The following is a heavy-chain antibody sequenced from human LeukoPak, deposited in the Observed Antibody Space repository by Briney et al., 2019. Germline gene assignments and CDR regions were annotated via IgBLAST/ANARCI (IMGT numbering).Heavy chain of an antibody. J-gene: IGHJ3*02. CDR2: ISAYNGNT. D-gene: IGHD6-13*01. Sequence: ASVTVSFKASGYTFSNYGISWVRQAPGQGLEWMGWISAYNGNTKYAQKFQGRVTMTTDTSTSTAYMELRSLRSDDTAVYYCARDRGSSSWYVVSGAFDIWGQGTMVTVSS. CDR3: ARDRGSSSWYVVSGAFDI. V-gene: IGHV1-18*01. CDR1: GYTFSNYG.